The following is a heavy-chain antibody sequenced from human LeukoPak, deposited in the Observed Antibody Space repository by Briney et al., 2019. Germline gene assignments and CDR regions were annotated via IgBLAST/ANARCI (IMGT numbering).Heavy chain of an antibody. CDR3: ARDGDCSSTTCYPLGY. CDR1: GFTLSDHQ. Sequence: PGGSLRLSCVVSGFTLSDHQMDWVRQAPGKGLEWVGRTRNKANSYTTEYAASVKGRFTISRDDSKNSLYLQMSSLKTEDTAVYYCARDGDCSSTTCYPLGYWGQGTLVTVSS. V-gene: IGHV3-72*01. J-gene: IGHJ4*02. D-gene: IGHD2-2*01. CDR2: TRNKANSYTT.